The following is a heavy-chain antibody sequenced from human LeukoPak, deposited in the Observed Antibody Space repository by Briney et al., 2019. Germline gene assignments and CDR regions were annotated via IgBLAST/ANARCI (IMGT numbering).Heavy chain of an antibody. J-gene: IGHJ4*02. CDR1: GGSISSGSYY. V-gene: IGHV4-61*02. Sequence: PSETLSLTCTVAGGSISSGSYYWSWLRQPAGKGLEWIGRIYTSGSTNYTPSLKSRVTISVDTSKNQFSLKLSSVTAADTAVYYCARGTAGLRYFDWGQGTLVTVSS. D-gene: IGHD3-9*01. CDR3: ARGTAGLRYFD. CDR2: IYTSGST.